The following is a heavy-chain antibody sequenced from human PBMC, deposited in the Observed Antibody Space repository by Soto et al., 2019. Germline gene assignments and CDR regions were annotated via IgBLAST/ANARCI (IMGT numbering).Heavy chain of an antibody. D-gene: IGHD6-25*01. J-gene: IGHJ4*02. CDR2: MNPNNGNA. CDR1: GFTFITYG. CDR3: ARRKERSGPYYLDL. Sequence: AAGEVSCMAPGFTFITYGFRWVLQGGGQELEWMGWMNPNNGNAGSAQKFRGRINMTRNTSISTAYLELSSLRSDDSAVYFCARRKERSGPYYLDLWGQGTQVTVSS. V-gene: IGHV1-8*01.